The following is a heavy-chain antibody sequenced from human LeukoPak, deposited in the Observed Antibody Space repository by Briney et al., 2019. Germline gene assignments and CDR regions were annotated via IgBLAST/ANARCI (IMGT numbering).Heavy chain of an antibody. CDR3: ARVPPRHSSGWYGAFDI. J-gene: IGHJ3*02. V-gene: IGHV3-66*01. D-gene: IGHD6-19*01. Sequence: GGSLRLSCAASGFTVSSNYMSWVRQAPGKELEWVSVIYSGGSTYYADSVKGRFTISRDNSKDTLYLQMNSLRAEDTAVYYCARVPPRHSSGWYGAFDIWGQGTMVTVSS. CDR2: IYSGGST. CDR1: GFTVSSNY.